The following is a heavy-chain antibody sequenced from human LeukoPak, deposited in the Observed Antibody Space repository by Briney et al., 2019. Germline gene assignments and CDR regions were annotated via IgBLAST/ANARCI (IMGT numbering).Heavy chain of an antibody. CDR1: GGSISSSSYY. J-gene: IGHJ3*02. CDR3: ARVVGDFWSGYLNAFDI. V-gene: IGHV4-61*02. CDR2: IYTSGST. D-gene: IGHD3-3*01. Sequence: SETLSLTCTVSGGSISSSSYYWSWIRQPAGKGLEWIGRIYTSGSTNYNPSLKSRVTMSVDTSKNQFSLKLSSVTAADTAVYYCARVVGDFWSGYLNAFDIWGQGTMVTVSS.